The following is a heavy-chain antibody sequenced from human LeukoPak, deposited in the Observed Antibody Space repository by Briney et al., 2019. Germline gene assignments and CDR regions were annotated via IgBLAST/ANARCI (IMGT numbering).Heavy chain of an antibody. CDR1: GFTFDDYA. V-gene: IGHV3-9*01. D-gene: IGHD3-22*01. Sequence: PGGSLRLSCAASGFTFDDYAMRWVRQAPGKGLEWVSGISWNSGSIGYADSVKGRFTISRDNAKNSLYLQMNSLRAEDTALYYCAKDGPYDSSGYYLDYYYYGMDVWGQGTTVTVSS. J-gene: IGHJ6*02. CDR3: AKDGPYDSSGYYLDYYYYGMDV. CDR2: ISWNSGSI.